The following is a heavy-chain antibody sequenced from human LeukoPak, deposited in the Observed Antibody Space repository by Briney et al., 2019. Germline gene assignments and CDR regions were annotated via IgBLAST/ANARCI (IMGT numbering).Heavy chain of an antibody. CDR1: RFIFSSYH. CDR2: ISSSNSFI. J-gene: IGHJ4*02. CDR3: ARGTNWRPLDFDY. D-gene: IGHD7-27*01. Sequence: GGSLRLSCAASRFIFSSYHMHWVRQPPGKGLEWVSSISSSNSFIYYADSMKGRFTISRDNAKNSLYLQLNSLRAEDTAVYYCARGTNWRPLDFDYWGQGTLVTVSS. V-gene: IGHV3-21*01.